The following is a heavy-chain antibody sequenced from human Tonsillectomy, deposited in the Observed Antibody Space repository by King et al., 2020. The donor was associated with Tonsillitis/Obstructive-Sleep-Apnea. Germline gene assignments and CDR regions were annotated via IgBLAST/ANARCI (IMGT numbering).Heavy chain of an antibody. J-gene: IGHJ4*02. CDR3: ARGCHCGGDCYWCPFDS. V-gene: IGHV3-48*03. Sequence: VQLVESGGGLVQPGGSLRLSCAASGFTFISYEMNWVRQAPGKGLEWVSYISSSGSIIYYPDSVKGRFTISRDNAKKSLYLQMNSLRGENTAVYYCARGCHCGGDCYWCPFDSWGQGTLVTVSS. CDR1: GFTFISYE. CDR2: ISSSGSII. D-gene: IGHD2-21*02.